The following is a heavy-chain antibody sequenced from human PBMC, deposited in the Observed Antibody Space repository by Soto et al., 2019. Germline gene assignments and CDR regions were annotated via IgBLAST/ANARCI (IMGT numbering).Heavy chain of an antibody. CDR3: ARGGLITSFGY. CDR2: INHSGST. J-gene: IGHJ4*02. Sequence: SETLSLTCAVYGGSFSGYYWGWIRQPPGKGLEWIGEINHSGSTNYNPSLKSRVTISVDTSKNQFSLKLSSVTAADTAVYYCARGGLITSFGYWGQGTLVTVSS. V-gene: IGHV4-34*01. CDR1: GGSFSGYY. D-gene: IGHD2-2*01.